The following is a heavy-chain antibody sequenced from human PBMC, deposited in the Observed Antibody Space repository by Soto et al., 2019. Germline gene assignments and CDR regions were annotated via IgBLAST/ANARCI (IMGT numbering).Heavy chain of an antibody. V-gene: IGHV4-30-2*01. D-gene: IGHD3-22*01. J-gene: IGHJ4*02. CDR1: GGSITSGTFS. CDR2: IYCSGGS. Sequence: SETLCLTCAASGGSITSGTFSWTWIRQPPGKVLEFIGSIYCSGGSYYNPSVESLTILSLDTYKNQFSQNLSSVAAADTAMYYCARETFFRKGYYDPIDYYFFDRWGQGTLVTVSS. CDR3: ARETFFRKGYYDPIDYYFFDR.